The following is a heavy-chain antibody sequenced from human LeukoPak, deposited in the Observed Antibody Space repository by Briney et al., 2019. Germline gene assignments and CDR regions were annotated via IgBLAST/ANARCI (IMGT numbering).Heavy chain of an antibody. CDR2: ISSSSSNI. CDR1: GFILSTYG. Sequence: GGTLRLSCAASGFILSTYGMNWVRQAPGKGLEWVSSISSSSSNIYYADSVKGRFTISRDNAKNSLYLQMNGLRVEDTAVYYCARCTTGRTFGSLREIKRSREIDYWGQGTLVTVSS. V-gene: IGHV3-21*01. D-gene: IGHD1-1*01. J-gene: IGHJ4*02. CDR3: ARCTTGRTFGSLREIKRSREIDY.